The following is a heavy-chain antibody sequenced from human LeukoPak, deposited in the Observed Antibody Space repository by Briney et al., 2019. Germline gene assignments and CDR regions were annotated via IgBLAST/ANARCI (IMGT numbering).Heavy chain of an antibody. CDR2: INAYNGNT. Sequence: ASVKVSCKASGYTFTTYGISWVRQAPGQGLEWMGWINAYNGNTNYAQKLQGRVTMTTDTSTSTVYMELRSLRSDDTAVYYCASRSGTYPYYFDYWGQGTLVTVSS. D-gene: IGHD1-26*01. V-gene: IGHV1-18*01. J-gene: IGHJ4*02. CDR1: GYTFTTYG. CDR3: ASRSGTYPYYFDY.